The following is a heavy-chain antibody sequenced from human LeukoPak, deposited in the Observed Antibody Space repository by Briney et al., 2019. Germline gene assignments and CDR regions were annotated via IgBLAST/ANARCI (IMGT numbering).Heavy chain of an antibody. J-gene: IGHJ5*02. CDR1: GASVGSGAYY. CDR2: VYSTGTT. Sequence: KSSQTLSLTCVVSGASVGSGAYYWRWIRQPAGEGLQWIGHVYSTGTTNYNPSLGSRVSISLDTSKKQFSLEMTSVTAADTAVYYCARRLAVTRDYFDPWGQGILVTVSS. CDR3: ARRLAVTRDYFDP. V-gene: IGHV4-61*09. D-gene: IGHD4-17*01.